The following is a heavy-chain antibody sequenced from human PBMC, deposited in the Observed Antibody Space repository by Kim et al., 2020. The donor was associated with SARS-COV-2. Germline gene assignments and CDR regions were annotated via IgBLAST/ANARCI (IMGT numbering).Heavy chain of an antibody. CDR2: ISSSSSYT. D-gene: IGHD2-2*01. Sequence: GGSLRLSCAASGFTFSDYYMSWIRQAPGKGLEWVSYISSSSSYTNYADSVKGRFTISRDNAKNSLYLQMNSLRAEDTAVYYCARDQKDCSSTSCYGMGGMDVWGQGTTVTVSS. J-gene: IGHJ6*02. CDR1: GFTFSDYY. CDR3: ARDQKDCSSTSCYGMGGMDV. V-gene: IGHV3-11*06.